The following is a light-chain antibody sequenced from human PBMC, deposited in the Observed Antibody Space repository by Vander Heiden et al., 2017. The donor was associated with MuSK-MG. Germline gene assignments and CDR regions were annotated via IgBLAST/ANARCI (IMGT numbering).Light chain of an antibody. V-gene: IGKV1-33*01. CDR3: QQYDNLPFFT. CDR2: DAS. Sequence: DIQMTQSPSSLSASVGDRVTITCQASQDISNYLNWYQQKPGKAPKLLIYDASNLETGVPSRFSGSGYGTDFTFTISSLQPEDIATYYCQQYDNLPFFTFGHGTKVDIK. CDR1: QDISNY. J-gene: IGKJ3*01.